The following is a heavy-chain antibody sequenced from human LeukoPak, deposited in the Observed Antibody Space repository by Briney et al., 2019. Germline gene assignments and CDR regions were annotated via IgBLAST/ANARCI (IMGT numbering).Heavy chain of an antibody. CDR2: IYSGGST. CDR3: ASSAKVLRYFDWLGLFDY. D-gene: IGHD3-9*01. V-gene: IGHV3-53*01. J-gene: IGHJ4*02. CDR1: GLTVSSNY. Sequence: GGSLRLSCAASGLTVSSNYMSWVRQAPGKGLEWVSVIYSGGSTYYADSVKGRFTISRDNSKNTLYLQMNSLRAEDTAVYYCASSAKVLRYFDWLGLFDYWGQGTLVTVSS.